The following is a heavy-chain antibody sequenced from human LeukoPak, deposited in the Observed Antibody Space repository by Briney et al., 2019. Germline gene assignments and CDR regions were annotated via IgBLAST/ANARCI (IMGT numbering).Heavy chain of an antibody. CDR1: GFTFSSYE. CDR2: ISSSGSTI. V-gene: IGHV3-48*03. J-gene: IGHJ4*02. Sequence: GSLRLSCAASGFTFSSYEMNWVRQAPGKGLEWISYISSSGSTICYADSVKGRFTISRDNAKNSLYLQMNSLRAEDTAVYYCARDRGRGGFDYWGQGTLVTVSS. CDR3: ARDRGRGGFDY. D-gene: IGHD3-10*01.